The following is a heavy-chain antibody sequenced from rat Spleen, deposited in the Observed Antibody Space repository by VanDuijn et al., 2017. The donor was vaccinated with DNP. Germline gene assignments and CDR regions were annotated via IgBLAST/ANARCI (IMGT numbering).Heavy chain of an antibody. CDR1: GFTFNDYW. J-gene: IGHJ3*01. V-gene: IGHV5-31*01. D-gene: IGHD1-2*01. CDR2: ITSRGDTT. CDR3: ASSAAGMAY. Sequence: EVQLVDSGGDLVQPGRSLTLSCVASGFTFNDYWMSWIRQVPGEGLEWIASITSRGDTTYYSDSVRGRFTVSRDSAKNTVSLQMNSLRSEDTATYYCASSAAGMAYWGQGTLVTVSS.